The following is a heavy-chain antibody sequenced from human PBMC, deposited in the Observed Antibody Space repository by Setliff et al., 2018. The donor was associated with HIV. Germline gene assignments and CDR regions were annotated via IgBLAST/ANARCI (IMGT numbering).Heavy chain of an antibody. CDR3: ARYRYYYDSSGYGRWFDP. CDR2: IYYSGST. V-gene: IGHV4-39*01. CDR1: GGSISSSSYY. Sequence: SETLSLTCTVSGGSISSSSYYWGWIRQPPGKGLEWIENIYYSGSTYYNPSLKSRVTISVDTSENQFSLRLNSVTAADTAVYYCARYRYYYDSSGYGRWFDPWGQGTLVTVSS. D-gene: IGHD3-22*01. J-gene: IGHJ5*02.